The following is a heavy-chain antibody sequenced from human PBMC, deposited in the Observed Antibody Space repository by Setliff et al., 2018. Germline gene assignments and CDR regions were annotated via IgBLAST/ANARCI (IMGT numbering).Heavy chain of an antibody. CDR1: GDSISCGNW. V-gene: IGHV4-4*02. CDR2: INHSGNT. D-gene: IGHD6-19*01. Sequence: PSETLCLTCAVSGDSISCGNWWSWVRQPPEKGLEWIGEINHSGNTNYNPSLKSRVTISVDKSTNQFSLKLNSVTAADTAVYYCVRTDYSDGRYSMDVWGKGTTVTVSS. CDR3: VRTDYSDGRYSMDV. J-gene: IGHJ6*03.